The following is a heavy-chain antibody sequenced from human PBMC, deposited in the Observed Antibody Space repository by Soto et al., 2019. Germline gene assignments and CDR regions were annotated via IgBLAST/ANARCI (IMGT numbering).Heavy chain of an antibody. J-gene: IGHJ4*02. Sequence: QVQLVESGGGVVQPGRSLRLSWAAPGFTFSSYAMHGVRQAPGKGLEGVAVISSDGSNKYYADSVKGRFTISRDNSKNTLYLQMNSLRAEDTAVYYCASPRLSSDGTTPIDYWGQGTLVTVSS. D-gene: IGHD1-1*01. CDR2: ISSDGSNK. V-gene: IGHV3-30-3*01. CDR1: GFTFSSYA. CDR3: ASPRLSSDGTTPIDY.